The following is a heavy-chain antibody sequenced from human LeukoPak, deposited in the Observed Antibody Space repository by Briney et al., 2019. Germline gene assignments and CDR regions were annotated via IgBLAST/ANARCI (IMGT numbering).Heavy chain of an antibody. J-gene: IGHJ4*02. D-gene: IGHD3-3*01. CDR1: GFTFSSYG. V-gene: IGHV3-30*02. CDR3: AKDLYYDFWSGYFDY. Sequence: HPGGSLRLSCAASGFTFSSYGMHWVRQAPGKGLEWVAFIRYDGSNKYYADSVKGRFTISRDNPKSTLYLQMNSLRAEDTAVYYCAKDLYYDFWSGYFDYWGQGTLVTVSS. CDR2: IRYDGSNK.